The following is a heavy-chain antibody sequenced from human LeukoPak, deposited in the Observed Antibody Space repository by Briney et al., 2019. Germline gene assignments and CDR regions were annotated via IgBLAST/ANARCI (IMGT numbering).Heavy chain of an antibody. V-gene: IGHV3-53*05. CDR1: GFTVNNNY. Sequence: GGSLRLSCAASGFTVNNNYMSWVRQAPGKGLEWVSGIYSGGSTYYADSVKGRFTISRDNSKNTLYLQMNSLRAEDTAVYYCAKDGDGYYGSGSYSDYWGQGTLVTVSS. CDR3: AKDGDGYYGSGSYSDY. CDR2: IYSGGST. D-gene: IGHD3-10*01. J-gene: IGHJ4*02.